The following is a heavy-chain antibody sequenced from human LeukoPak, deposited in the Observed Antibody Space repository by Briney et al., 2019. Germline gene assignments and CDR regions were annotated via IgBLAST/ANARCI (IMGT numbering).Heavy chain of an antibody. CDR2: INPNSGGT. Sequence: GASVKVSCKASGYTFTGYYMHWVRQAPGQGLEWMGWINPNSGGTNYAQKFQGRVTMTRDTSISTAYMELSRLRSDDTAVYHCARTDYGDYGGWFDPWGQGTLVTVSS. V-gene: IGHV1-2*02. CDR3: ARTDYGDYGGWFDP. J-gene: IGHJ5*02. D-gene: IGHD4-17*01. CDR1: GYTFTGYY.